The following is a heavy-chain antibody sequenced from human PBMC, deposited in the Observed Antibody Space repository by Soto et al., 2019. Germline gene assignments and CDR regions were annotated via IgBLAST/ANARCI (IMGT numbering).Heavy chain of an antibody. CDR2: IRGKLHSHAT. Sequence: PGGSLRLSCAASGFIFSDSAIHWVRQASGKGLEWVGRIRGKLHSHATSHAASLRGRFTISRDDSHNTAYLHMDNLRTEDTAVYYCASDSTIGGYYFRADPFDIWGQGTMVTVSS. J-gene: IGHJ3*02. CDR1: GFIFSDSA. V-gene: IGHV3-73*01. CDR3: ASDSTIGGYYFRADPFDI. D-gene: IGHD3-22*01.